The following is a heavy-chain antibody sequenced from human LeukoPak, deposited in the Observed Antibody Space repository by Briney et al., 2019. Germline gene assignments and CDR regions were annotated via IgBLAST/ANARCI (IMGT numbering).Heavy chain of an antibody. CDR3: ASQDELLWFGGPYSMDV. D-gene: IGHD3-10*01. J-gene: IGHJ6*03. CDR2: IYSSGST. Sequence: SETLSLICTVSGGSISSSNYYWGWIRQPPGKGLEWIGSIYSSGSTYYNPSLKSRVTISVDTSKNHFSLKLSSVTAADTAVYYWASQDELLWFGGPYSMDVWGKGTTVTISS. CDR1: GGSISSSNYY. V-gene: IGHV4-39*01.